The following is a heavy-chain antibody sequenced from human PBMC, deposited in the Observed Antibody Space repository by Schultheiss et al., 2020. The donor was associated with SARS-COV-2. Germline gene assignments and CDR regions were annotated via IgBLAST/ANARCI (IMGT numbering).Heavy chain of an antibody. D-gene: IGHD3-22*01. Sequence: ASVKVSCKASGYTFTSYDINWVRQATGQGLEWMGWMNPNSGNTNYAQKLQGRVTMTTDTSTSTAYMELRSLRSDDTAVYYCTTAYDSSGYYWYYYYYGMDVWGQGTTVTVSS. CDR1: GYTFTSYD. CDR3: TTAYDSSGYYWYYYYYGMDV. CDR2: MNPNSGNT. J-gene: IGHJ6*02. V-gene: IGHV1-18*01.